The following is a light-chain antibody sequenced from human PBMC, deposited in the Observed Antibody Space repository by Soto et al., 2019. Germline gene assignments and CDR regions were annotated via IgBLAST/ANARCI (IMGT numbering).Light chain of an antibody. V-gene: IGLV2-14*01. Sequence: QSALTQPASVSGSPGQSITLSCTGTSSDVGGYNYVSWYQQHPDTAPKLLISEVSNRPSGVSDRFSGSKSGNTASLTITGLQAEDEADYYCSSYADDTTVIFGGGTKLTVL. J-gene: IGLJ2*01. CDR1: SSDVGGYNY. CDR2: EVS. CDR3: SSYADDTTVI.